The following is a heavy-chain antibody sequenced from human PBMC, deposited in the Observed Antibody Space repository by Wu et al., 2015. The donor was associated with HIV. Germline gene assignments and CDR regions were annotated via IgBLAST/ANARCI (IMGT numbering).Heavy chain of an antibody. J-gene: IGHJ4*02. CDR3: ARERVDYDSAGYRAHRGYYFDY. CDR1: GYTFINNF. CDR2: INPRTDST. V-gene: IGHV1-46*01. D-gene: IGHD3-22*01. Sequence: QVQLVQSRAGVKKPGASVKVSCTTFGYTFINNFLHWVRQAPGQGPEWLGVINPRTDSTTYAQSFEARLTIARDTSKNTIYMQLSGLKSDDTAKYFXARERVDYDSAGYRAHRGYYFDYVGPGNAGHRLL.